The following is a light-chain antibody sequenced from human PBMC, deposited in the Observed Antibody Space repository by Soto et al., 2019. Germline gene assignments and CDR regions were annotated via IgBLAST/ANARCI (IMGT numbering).Light chain of an antibody. CDR2: GAS. J-gene: IGKJ1*01. CDR1: QSVSSN. Sequence: EIVMTQSPATLSVSPGERATLSCRASQSVSSNLAWYQKKPGQAPRLLIYGASTRATGISARFSGSGSGTEFTLTISSLQSEDFAVYYCQQYNNWPPWTFGQGTKVEIK. CDR3: QQYNNWPPWT. V-gene: IGKV3-15*01.